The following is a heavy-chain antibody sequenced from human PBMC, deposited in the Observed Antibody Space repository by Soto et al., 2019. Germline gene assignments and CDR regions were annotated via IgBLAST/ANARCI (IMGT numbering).Heavy chain of an antibody. CDR2: INPSGGST. J-gene: IGHJ6*02. CDR3: ARGTTVAHPYYYYGMDV. CDR1: GYTFTSYY. V-gene: IGHV1-46*01. D-gene: IGHD4-17*01. Sequence: AASVKVSCKASGYTFTSYYMHWVRQAPGQGLGWMGIINPSGGSTSYAQKFQGRVTMTRDTSTSTVYMELSSLRSEDTAVYYCARGTTVAHPYYYYGMDVWGQGTTVTVSS.